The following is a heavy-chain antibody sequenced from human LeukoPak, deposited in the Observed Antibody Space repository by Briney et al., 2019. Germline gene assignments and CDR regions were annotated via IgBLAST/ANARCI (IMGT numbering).Heavy chain of an antibody. CDR2: ISGSGSGGST. V-gene: IGHV3-23*01. D-gene: IGHD2-2*01. CDR3: AQSRLICSSTSCPSYY. J-gene: IGHJ4*02. CDR1: GFTFSSYG. Sequence: GGSLRLSCAASGFTFSSYGMSWVRQAPGKGLEWVSSISGSGSGGSTYYADSVKGRFTISRDNSKNTLYLQMNSLIAEDTAVYYCAQSRLICSSTSCPSYYWGQGTLVTVSS.